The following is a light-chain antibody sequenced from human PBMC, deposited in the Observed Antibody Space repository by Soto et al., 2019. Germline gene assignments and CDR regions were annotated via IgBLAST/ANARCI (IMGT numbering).Light chain of an antibody. Sequence: DVQMTQSPSSLSASVGDRVTITCRAIQGISNYLAWYQQKPGKAPSLLIYSASTLQSGVPSRFSGSRSGTDFTLTISSLQPEDGATYFCQKYNSDPFSFGTGTTVEIK. CDR3: QKYNSDPFS. V-gene: IGKV1-27*01. J-gene: IGKJ3*01. CDR2: SAS. CDR1: QGISNY.